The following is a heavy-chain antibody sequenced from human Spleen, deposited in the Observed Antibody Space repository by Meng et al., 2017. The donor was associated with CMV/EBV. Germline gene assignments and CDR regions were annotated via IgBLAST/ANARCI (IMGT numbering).Heavy chain of an antibody. CDR2: MNPNSGDT. V-gene: IGHV1-8*01. Sequence: ASVKVSCKASGYTFGTDGISWVRQAPGQGLEWMGWMNPNSGDTGYAQKFQGRVTMTRNTSISTAYMELSSLRSEDTAVYYCARGSFLWVAGLGYWGQGAAVTVSS. J-gene: IGHJ4*02. CDR3: ARGSFLWVAGLGY. D-gene: IGHD6-19*01. CDR1: GYTFGTDG.